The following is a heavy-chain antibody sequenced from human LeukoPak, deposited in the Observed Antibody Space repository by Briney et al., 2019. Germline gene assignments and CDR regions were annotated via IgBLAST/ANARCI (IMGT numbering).Heavy chain of an antibody. Sequence: ASVTVSCKSYGSIFNVYYMHWVRQVPGQGLEWMGWISPDGGVTNYAQKFQGRVTLTRVSATTTDYMELSRLTSDDTAVYYCARENWYYDHWGQGTLVTVSS. CDR1: GSIFNVYY. J-gene: IGHJ4*02. V-gene: IGHV1-2*02. CDR2: ISPDGGVT. CDR3: ARENWYYDH.